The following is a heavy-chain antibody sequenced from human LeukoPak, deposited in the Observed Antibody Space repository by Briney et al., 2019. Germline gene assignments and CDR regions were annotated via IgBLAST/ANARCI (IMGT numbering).Heavy chain of an antibody. D-gene: IGHD2-2*01. CDR2: ISWNSGSI. CDR1: GFTFDDYA. J-gene: IGHJ3*02. V-gene: IGHV3-9*01. Sequence: GGSLRLSCAASGFTFDDYAMHWVRHAPGKGLEWVSGISWNSGSIGYADSVKGRYTISRDNAKNSLYLQMNSLRAEDTAVYYCARDYGLNCRSTSCAGAFDIWGQGTMVTVSP. CDR3: ARDYGLNCRSTSCAGAFDI.